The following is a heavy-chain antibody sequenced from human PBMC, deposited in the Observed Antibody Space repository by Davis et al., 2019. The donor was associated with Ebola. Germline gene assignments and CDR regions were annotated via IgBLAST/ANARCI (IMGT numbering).Heavy chain of an antibody. CDR3: ARRQGFFDSSSSTWDY. J-gene: IGHJ4*02. D-gene: IGHD6-6*01. V-gene: IGHV5-51*01. Sequence: GESLKISCKGSGYSFTHYWIGWVRQLPGKGLEWMGSFYPADSSTRYSPSFQGQVTISADKSISTAYLQWSSLKASDTAMYYCARRQGFFDSSSSTWDYWGQGTLVTVSS. CDR2: FYPADSST. CDR1: GYSFTHYW.